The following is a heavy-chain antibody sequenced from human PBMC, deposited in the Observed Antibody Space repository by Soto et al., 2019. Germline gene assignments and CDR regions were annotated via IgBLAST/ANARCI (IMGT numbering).Heavy chain of an antibody. V-gene: IGHV3-30-3*01. D-gene: IGHD6-6*01. CDR1: GFTFSSYP. Sequence: QVQLVESGGGVVQLGRSLSFSCAASGFTFSSYPMHGVRQAPGRGREGGAVISYDGSNKYNADSVKGRFTISRDNSKNTLYLQMNSLRAEDTAVYYCARDLLTPRGGLTLAARRDYWGQGTLVTVSS. CDR2: ISYDGSNK. CDR3: ARDLLTPRGGLTLAARRDY. J-gene: IGHJ4*02.